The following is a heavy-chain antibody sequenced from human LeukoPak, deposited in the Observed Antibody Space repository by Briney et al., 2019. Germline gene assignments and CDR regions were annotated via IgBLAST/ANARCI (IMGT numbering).Heavy chain of an antibody. CDR3: ARHPLTRSSGWPFFDF. Sequence: SETLSLTCTVSGGSISNYYWGWIRQPPGEGLEWIGSIYYSGNTYYNPSLKSRVTISVDTSKNQFSLKLSSVTAADTAVYYCARHPLTRSSGWPFFDFWGQGTLVTVSS. V-gene: IGHV4-39*01. CDR1: GGSISNYY. CDR2: IYYSGNT. J-gene: IGHJ4*02. D-gene: IGHD6-19*01.